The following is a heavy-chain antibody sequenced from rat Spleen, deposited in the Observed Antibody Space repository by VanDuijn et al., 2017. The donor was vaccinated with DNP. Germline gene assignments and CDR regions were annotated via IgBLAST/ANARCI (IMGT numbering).Heavy chain of an antibody. Sequence: EVQLVESGGGLVQPGRSLKLSCAVSGITFSDHNMAWVRQAPKKGLEWVASMSIGGGNTYYRDSVKGRFTISRDYAKNTHYLQMDSLRSEDTATYYCATDPVATDYYVMDAWGQGASVTVSS. V-gene: IGHV5S13*01. J-gene: IGHJ4*01. CDR2: MSIGGGNT. CDR3: ATDPVATDYYVMDA. D-gene: IGHD1-3*01. CDR1: GITFSDHN.